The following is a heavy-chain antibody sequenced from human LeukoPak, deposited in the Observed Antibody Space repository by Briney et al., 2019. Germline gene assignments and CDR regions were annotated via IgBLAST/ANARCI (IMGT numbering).Heavy chain of an antibody. CDR2: ISYDGSDK. D-gene: IGHD5-18*01. J-gene: IGHJ4*02. CDR3: AKSVVDTPLGFLFDF. Sequence: GRSLRLSCASSGFTFSTYAMHWVRQAPGKGLEWVAVISYDGSDKYYADSVEGRFTISRDNSKNTLYLQMNSLSPEDTAVYYCAKSVVDTPLGFLFDFWGQGTLVTVSS. CDR1: GFTFSTYA. V-gene: IGHV3-30*18.